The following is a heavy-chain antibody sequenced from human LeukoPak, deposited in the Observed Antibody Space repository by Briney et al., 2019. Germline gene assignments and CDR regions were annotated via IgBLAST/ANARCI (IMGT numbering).Heavy chain of an antibody. CDR1: GGSISSSSYY. J-gene: IGHJ4*02. V-gene: IGHV4-39*01. D-gene: IGHD7-27*01. CDR3: ARHWGSTLTHLDY. CDR2: IYHTGST. Sequence: SETLSLTCTVSGGSISSSSYYWVWIRQPPGKGLEWIGTIYHTGSTYYNPSLKSRVAISVDTSKSHLSLKLTSVTAADTAVYFCARHWGSTLTHLDYWGQGTLVTVSS.